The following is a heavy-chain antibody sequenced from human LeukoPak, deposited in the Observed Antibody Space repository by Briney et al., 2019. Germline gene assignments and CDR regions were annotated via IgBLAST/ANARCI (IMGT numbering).Heavy chain of an antibody. CDR2: INAFNGER. CDR1: GYSFNNYG. V-gene: IGHV1-18*01. J-gene: IGHJ5*02. CDR3: ARDGSGTWSDP. Sequence: ASVKVSCKPSGYSFNNYGITWVREPPGPGLEWVWCINAFNGERNHAQKFQGRGTMTTDTSTSTAYVQVRSLRSDDTAVYYCARDGSGTWSDPGGERTLGPVSS. D-gene: IGHD3-10*01.